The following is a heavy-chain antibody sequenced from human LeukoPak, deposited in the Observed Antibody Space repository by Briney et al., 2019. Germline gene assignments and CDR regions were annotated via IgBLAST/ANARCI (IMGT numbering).Heavy chain of an antibody. D-gene: IGHD3-10*01. CDR1: GFTVSSNY. CDR2: IYSGGST. V-gene: IGHV3-53*01. CDR3: ARAYGSGSYYEFDY. J-gene: IGHJ4*02. Sequence: GGSLRLSCAASGFTVSSNYMSWVRQAPGKGLEWVSVIYSGGSTYYADSVKGRFTISRDNSKNTLYLQMNSLRAEDTAVYYCARAYGSGSYYEFDYWGQGTLVTVSS.